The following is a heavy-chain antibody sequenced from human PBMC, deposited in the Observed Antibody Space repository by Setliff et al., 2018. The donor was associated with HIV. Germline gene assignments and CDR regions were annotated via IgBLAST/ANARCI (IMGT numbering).Heavy chain of an antibody. CDR3: ARVRAGALLNALDI. V-gene: IGHV1-18*01. Sequence: ASVKVSCKASGYTFTGYYVHWVRQAPGQGLEWMGGISGYSDNTNYAQNLQGRVTMTTDTSSSTSYMELRSLTSDDTAMYYCARVRAGALLNALDIRGQGTMVTVSS. D-gene: IGHD1-26*01. CDR1: GYTFTGYY. CDR2: ISGYSDNT. J-gene: IGHJ3*02.